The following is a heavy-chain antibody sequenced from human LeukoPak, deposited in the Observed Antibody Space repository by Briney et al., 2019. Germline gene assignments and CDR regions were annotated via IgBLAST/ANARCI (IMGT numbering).Heavy chain of an antibody. CDR3: ELYNYGSGSYPMVDY. Sequence: SVKVSCKASGYTFTSYAFRWVRQAPGQGLEWMGRIIPILGIANYAQKFQGRVTITADKSTSTAYMELSSLRSEDTAVYYCELYNYGSGSYPMVDYWGQGTLVTVSS. D-gene: IGHD3-10*01. J-gene: IGHJ4*02. CDR1: GYTFTSYA. V-gene: IGHV1-69*04. CDR2: IIPILGIA.